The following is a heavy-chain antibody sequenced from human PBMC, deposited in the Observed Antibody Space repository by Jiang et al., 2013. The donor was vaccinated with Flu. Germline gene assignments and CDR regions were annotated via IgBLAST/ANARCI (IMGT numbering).Heavy chain of an antibody. V-gene: IGHV3-30*01. D-gene: IGHD2-15*01. CDR3: ARGGYCSGGSCYSNWFDP. CDR2: ISYDGSNK. J-gene: IGHJ5*02. Sequence: VISYDGSNKYYADSVKGRFTISRDNSKNTLYLQMNSLRAEDTAVYYCARGGYCSGGSCYSNWFDPWGQGTLVTVSS.